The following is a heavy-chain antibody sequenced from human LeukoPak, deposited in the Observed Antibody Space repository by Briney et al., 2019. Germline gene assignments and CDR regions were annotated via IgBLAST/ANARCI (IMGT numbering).Heavy chain of an antibody. CDR3: ATVRSSGWYRATDAFDI. Sequence: ASVKVSCKVSGYTLTELSMHWVRQAPGKGLEWMGGFDPEDGETIYAQKFQGRVTMTEDTSTDTAYMELGSLRSEDTAVYYCATVRSSGWYRATDAFDIWGQGTMVTVSS. J-gene: IGHJ3*02. CDR2: FDPEDGET. CDR1: GYTLTELS. D-gene: IGHD6-19*01. V-gene: IGHV1-24*01.